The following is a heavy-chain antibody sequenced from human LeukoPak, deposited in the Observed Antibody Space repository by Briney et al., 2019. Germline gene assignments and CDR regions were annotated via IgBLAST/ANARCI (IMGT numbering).Heavy chain of an antibody. V-gene: IGHV1-69*05. CDR1: GGTFSSYA. CDR3: ASYYGDYYLLDY. Sequence: SVKVSCKASGGTFSSYAISWVRQAPGQGLEWMGRIIPIFGTANYAQKFQGRVTITTDESTSTAYMELSSLRSEDTAVYSCASYYGDYYLLDYWGQGTLVTVSS. J-gene: IGHJ4*02. CDR2: IIPIFGTA. D-gene: IGHD4-17*01.